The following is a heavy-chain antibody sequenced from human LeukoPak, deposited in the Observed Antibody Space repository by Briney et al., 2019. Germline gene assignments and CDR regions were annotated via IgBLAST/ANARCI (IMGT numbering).Heavy chain of an antibody. V-gene: IGHV4-59*01. CDR2: IYYSGST. CDR1: GGSISSYY. CDR3: ARAIYYYDSSGYFD. Sequence: SETLSLTCTVSGGSISSYYWSWIRQPPGKGLEWIGYIYYSGSTNYNPSLKSRVTISVDTSKNQFSLKLSSVTAADTAVYYFARAIYYYDSSGYFDWGQGTLVTVSS. D-gene: IGHD3-22*01. J-gene: IGHJ4*02.